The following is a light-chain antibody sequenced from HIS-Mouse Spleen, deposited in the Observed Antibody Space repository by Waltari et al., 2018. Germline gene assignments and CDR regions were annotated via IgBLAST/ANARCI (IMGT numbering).Light chain of an antibody. V-gene: IGKV1-33*01. Sequence: DIQMTQSPSSLSASVGDRVTITCQASQDISNYLNWYQQKPGKAPKLLIYDASNLETGVTSRFSGSGSGTDFTFTISSLQPEDIATYYCQQYDNLGFTFGPGTKVDIK. J-gene: IGKJ3*01. CDR1: QDISNY. CDR2: DAS. CDR3: QQYDNLGFT.